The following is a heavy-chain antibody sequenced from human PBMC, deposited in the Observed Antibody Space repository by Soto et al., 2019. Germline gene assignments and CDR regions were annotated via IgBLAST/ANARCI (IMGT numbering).Heavy chain of an antibody. CDR2: SRNKANSYTT. D-gene: IGHD1-1*01. CDR1: GFIFSDLY. V-gene: IGHV3-72*01. J-gene: IGHJ4*02. Sequence: GGSLRLSCAASGFIFSDLYIDWIRQAPVKGLEWLGRSRNKANSYTTEYAASVRGRFTISRDESKNSLYLQMNGLKTEDTAVYYCVRGYNSFDSWGQGALVTVSS. CDR3: VRGYNSFDS.